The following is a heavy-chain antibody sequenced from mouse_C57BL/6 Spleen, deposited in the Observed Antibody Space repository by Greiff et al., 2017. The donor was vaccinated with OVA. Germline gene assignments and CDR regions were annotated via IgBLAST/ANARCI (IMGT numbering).Heavy chain of an antibody. Sequence: QVQLQQPGAELVRPGSSVKLSCKASGYTFTSYWMHWVKQRPIQGLEWIGNIDPSDSETHSNQKFKDKGTLTVDKSSSTAYMQLSSLTSEDSAVYYCARSGEYGSSHYYAMDYWGQGTSVTVSS. CDR1: GYTFTSYW. CDR2: IDPSDSET. J-gene: IGHJ4*01. CDR3: ARSGEYGSSHYYAMDY. V-gene: IGHV1-52*01. D-gene: IGHD1-1*01.